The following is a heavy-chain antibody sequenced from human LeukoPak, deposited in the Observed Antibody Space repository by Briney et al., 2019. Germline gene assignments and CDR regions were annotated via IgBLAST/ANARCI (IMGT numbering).Heavy chain of an antibody. Sequence: GRSLRLSCAASGFTFSSYGMRWVRQPPGKGLEWVAVIWYDGSNKYYADSVKGRFTISRDNSKNTLYLQMNSLRAEDTAVYYCARGETYYYDSSGYALDYWGQGTLVTVSS. CDR2: IWYDGSNK. D-gene: IGHD3-22*01. V-gene: IGHV3-33*01. J-gene: IGHJ4*02. CDR1: GFTFSSYG. CDR3: ARGETYYYDSSGYALDY.